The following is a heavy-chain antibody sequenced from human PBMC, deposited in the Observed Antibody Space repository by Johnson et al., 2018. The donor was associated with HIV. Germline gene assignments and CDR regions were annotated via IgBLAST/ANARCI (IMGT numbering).Heavy chain of an antibody. Sequence: QVQLVESGGDMVQPGRSLRLSCAASGFNFNIYGMHWVRQAPGKGLEWVAILWYDGSNKYYADSVKGRFTISRDNSKNTLYLQMNSLKTEDTAVYYCTTETPITSQNIVIGYDAFDIWGQGTMVTVSS. V-gene: IGHV3-33*01. J-gene: IGHJ3*02. CDR3: TTETPITSQNIVIGYDAFDI. D-gene: IGHD2/OR15-2a*01. CDR1: GFNFNIYG. CDR2: LWYDGSNK.